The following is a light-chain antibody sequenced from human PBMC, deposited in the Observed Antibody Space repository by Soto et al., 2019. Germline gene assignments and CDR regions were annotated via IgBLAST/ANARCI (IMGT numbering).Light chain of an antibody. CDR3: QRYYRSAP. J-gene: IGKJ4*01. CDR2: GAS. CDR1: QSVSSNY. Sequence: EIVLTQSPGTLSLSPGERATLSCRASQSVSSNYLAWYPQKPGQAPRRLIYGASSRAAGIPDRVSGSGSGTGFTLTISRLEPEDFAAYYWQRYYRSAPFGGGTKVE. V-gene: IGKV3-20*01.